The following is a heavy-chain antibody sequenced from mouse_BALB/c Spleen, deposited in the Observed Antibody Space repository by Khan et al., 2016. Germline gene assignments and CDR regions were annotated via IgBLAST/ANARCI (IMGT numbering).Heavy chain of an antibody. J-gene: IGHJ2*01. V-gene: IGHV14-4*02. CDR1: GFNIKDYY. Sequence: VQLKQSGAELVRSGASVRLSCTASGFNIKDYYIHWVKQRPEQGLEWIGWIDPENGATEYAPKLQGKATMTADTSSNTAYLQLSRLTSEDTAASYCTAIYYGNYIYFDYWGQGTTLTVS. CDR3: TAIYYGNYIYFDY. D-gene: IGHD2-1*01. CDR2: IDPENGAT.